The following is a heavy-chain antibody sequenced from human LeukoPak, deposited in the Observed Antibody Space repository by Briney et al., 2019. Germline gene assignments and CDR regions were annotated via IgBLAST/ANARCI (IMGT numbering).Heavy chain of an antibody. CDR3: ARPVPAGMWHYYGVHV. J-gene: IGHJ6*02. CDR1: GFTFSSYA. V-gene: IGHV3-30*04. CDR2: ISYDGSNK. D-gene: IGHD2-2*01. Sequence: GGSLRLSCATSGFTFSSYAMHWVRQAPANGLECVAVISYDGSNKYYADSVKGRFTISRDNSKNALYLQMNSLTAEDTAVYYCARPVPAGMWHYYGVHVWGQGTTVTVSS.